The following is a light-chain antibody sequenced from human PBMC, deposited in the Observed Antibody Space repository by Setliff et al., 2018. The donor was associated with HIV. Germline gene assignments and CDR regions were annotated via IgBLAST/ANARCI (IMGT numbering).Light chain of an antibody. CDR3: CSYAGGYTWV. Sequence: QSVLTQPRSVSGSLGQSVTISCTGSRGDFGGYKYVSWYQQHPGKAPKLVIYDVDKRPSGVPDRFSGSRSGNTASLTISGLQAEDDVDYYCCSYAGGYTWVFGGGTK. J-gene: IGLJ3*02. V-gene: IGLV2-11*01. CDR2: DVD. CDR1: RGDFGGYKY.